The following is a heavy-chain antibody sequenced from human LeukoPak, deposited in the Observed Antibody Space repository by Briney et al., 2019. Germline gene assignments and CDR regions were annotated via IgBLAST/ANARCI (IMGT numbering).Heavy chain of an antibody. J-gene: IGHJ4*02. CDR2: ISGSGGST. D-gene: IGHD6-13*01. Sequence: PGGSLRLSCAASGFTFSSYNMNWVRQAPGKGLEWVSAISGSGGSTYYADSVKGRFTISRDNSKNTLYLQMNSLRAEDTAVYYCAKGMRYRYSSSWYYFDYWGQGTLVTVSS. CDR1: GFTFSSYN. CDR3: AKGMRYRYSSSWYYFDY. V-gene: IGHV3-23*01.